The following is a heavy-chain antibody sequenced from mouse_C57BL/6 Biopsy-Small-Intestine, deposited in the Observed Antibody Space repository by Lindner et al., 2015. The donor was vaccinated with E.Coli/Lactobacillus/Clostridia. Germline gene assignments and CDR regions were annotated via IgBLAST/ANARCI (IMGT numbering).Heavy chain of an antibody. D-gene: IGHD2-12*01. CDR3: AKDTYDFYFDV. Sequence: VQLQESGPELVKPGASVKISCKASGYSFTGYYMNWVKQSPEKSLEWIGEINPSTGGTTYNQKFKAKATLTVDKSSSTAYMQLKSLTSEDSAVYFCAKDTYDFYFDVWGTGTTVTVSS. J-gene: IGHJ1*03. CDR1: GYSFTGYY. V-gene: IGHV1-42*01. CDR2: INPSTGGT.